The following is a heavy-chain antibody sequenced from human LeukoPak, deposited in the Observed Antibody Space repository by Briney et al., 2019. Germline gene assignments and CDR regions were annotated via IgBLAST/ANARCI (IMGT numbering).Heavy chain of an antibody. D-gene: IGHD6-13*01. CDR3: ARVLGYYYYIDL. CDR2: ISAYNGNT. Sequence: ASVKVSCKASGYTFTSYGVSWVRQAPGQGFEWMGWISAYNGNTQYAQNFQGRVTMTTDTSTSTAYMDLRSLRSDDTAVYYCARVLGYYYYIDLWGKGTTVTVSS. CDR1: GYTFTSYG. V-gene: IGHV1-18*01. J-gene: IGHJ6*03.